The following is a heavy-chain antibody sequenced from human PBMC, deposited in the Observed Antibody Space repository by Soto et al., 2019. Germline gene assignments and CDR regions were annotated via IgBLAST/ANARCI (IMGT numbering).Heavy chain of an antibody. CDR2: IYYSGST. CDR1: GGSISSYC. D-gene: IGHD1-20*01. V-gene: IGHV4-59*01. J-gene: IGHJ5*02. Sequence: PSETLSLTCTVSGGSISSYCWSWIRQPPGKGLEWIGYIYYSGSTNYNPSLKSRVTISVDTSKNQFSLKLSSVTAADTAVYYCARAMNNWNFDPWGQGTLVTVSS. CDR3: ARAMNNWNFDP.